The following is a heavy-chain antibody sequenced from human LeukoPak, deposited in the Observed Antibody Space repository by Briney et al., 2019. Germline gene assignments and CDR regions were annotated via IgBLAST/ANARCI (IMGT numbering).Heavy chain of an antibody. V-gene: IGHV4-30-2*01. Sequence: SQNLSLTCTVSGGSISSGGYYWSWIRQPPGKGLEWIGYIYHSGSTYYNPSLKSRVSISVDRSKNQFSLKLSSVTAADTAVYYCEMGYCSSTSCYGGDYFDYWGQGTLVTVSS. CDR1: GGSISSGGYY. CDR3: EMGYCSSTSCYGGDYFDY. CDR2: IYHSGST. D-gene: IGHD2-2*01. J-gene: IGHJ4*02.